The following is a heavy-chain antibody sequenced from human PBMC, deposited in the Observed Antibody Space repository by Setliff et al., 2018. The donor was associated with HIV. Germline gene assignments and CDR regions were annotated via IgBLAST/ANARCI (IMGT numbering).Heavy chain of an antibody. CDR2: INHSGST. Sequence: PSETLSLTCAVYGGSFSGYYWSWIRQPPGKGLEWIGEINHSGSTNYNPSLKSRVTMSLDTSKKHFSLKLKSVTAADTAVYYCALTGHRLLRGYMDVWGKGTTVTVSS. D-gene: IGHD2-15*01. J-gene: IGHJ6*03. CDR1: GGSFSGYY. CDR3: ALTGHRLLRGYMDV. V-gene: IGHV4-34*01.